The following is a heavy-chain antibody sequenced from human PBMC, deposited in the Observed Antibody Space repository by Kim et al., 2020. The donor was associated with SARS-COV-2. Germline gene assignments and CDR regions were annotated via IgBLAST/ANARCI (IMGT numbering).Heavy chain of an antibody. J-gene: IGHJ3*02. CDR2: INHSGST. V-gene: IGHV4-34*01. CDR1: GGSFSGYY. CDR3: ARGRRRQSPPRKNDAFDI. D-gene: IGHD6-19*01. Sequence: SETLSLTCAVYGGSFSGYYWSWIRQPPGKGLEWIGEINHSGSTNYNPSLKSRVTISVDTSKNQFSLKLSSVTAADTAVYYCARGRRRQSPPRKNDAFDIWGQGTMVTVSS.